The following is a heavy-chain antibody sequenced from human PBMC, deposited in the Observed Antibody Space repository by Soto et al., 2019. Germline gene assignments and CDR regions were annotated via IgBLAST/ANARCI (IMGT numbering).Heavy chain of an antibody. CDR2: VFYLGMT. J-gene: IGHJ4*02. CDR3: ARQGGSGTYYNGLDYFDS. V-gene: IGHV4-39*01. Sequence: SGTLTLTCTVSGGSISRSNYHWGWIRQPPGKGLEWIGSVFYLGMTYNNPSLRSRVTMSVDTSKNQFSLNLSSLTVLDTAVYYCARQGGSGTYYNGLDYFDSWGQGTLVTVSS. D-gene: IGHD3-10*01. CDR1: GGSISRSNYH.